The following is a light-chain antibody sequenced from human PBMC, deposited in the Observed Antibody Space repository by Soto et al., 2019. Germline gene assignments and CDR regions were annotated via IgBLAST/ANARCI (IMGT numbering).Light chain of an antibody. J-gene: IGKJ1*01. Sequence: IVMTQSPVTLSMSPGDRATLSCRASQNVATNVAWYQQKPGQAPRLLIYGASIRATGVPARFSGSGSGTEFTLTIDSLQSEDFAVFYCHQATYGLRTFGRGTKVDIK. V-gene: IGKV3-15*01. CDR1: QNVATN. CDR3: HQATYGLRT. CDR2: GAS.